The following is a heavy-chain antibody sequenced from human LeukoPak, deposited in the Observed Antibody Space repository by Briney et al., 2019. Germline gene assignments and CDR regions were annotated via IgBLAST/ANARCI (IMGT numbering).Heavy chain of an antibody. Sequence: PGGSLRLSCAASGFTFSSYWMSWVRQAPGKGLEWVAVIWYDGSNKYYADSVKGRFTISRDNSKNTLYLQMNSLRAEDTAVYYCAKDGGSGSYYLVDYWGQGTLVTVSS. CDR3: AKDGGSGSYYLVDY. CDR2: IWYDGSNK. CDR1: GFTFSSYW. V-gene: IGHV3-33*06. J-gene: IGHJ4*02. D-gene: IGHD1-26*01.